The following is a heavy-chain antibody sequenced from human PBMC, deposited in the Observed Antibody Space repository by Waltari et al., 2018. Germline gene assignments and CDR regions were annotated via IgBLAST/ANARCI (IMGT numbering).Heavy chain of an antibody. CDR2: IKQDGSEK. J-gene: IGHJ3*02. Sequence: EVQLLESGGGLVQPGGSLRLSCAASGFTFSSYAMSWVRQAPGKGLEWVANIKQDGSEKYYVDSVKGRFTISRDNAKNSLYLQMNSLRAEDTAVYYCARVKTTYYYDSSGYVDIWGQGTMVTVSS. D-gene: IGHD3-22*01. CDR3: ARVKTTYYYDSSGYVDI. CDR1: GFTFSSYA. V-gene: IGHV3-7*01.